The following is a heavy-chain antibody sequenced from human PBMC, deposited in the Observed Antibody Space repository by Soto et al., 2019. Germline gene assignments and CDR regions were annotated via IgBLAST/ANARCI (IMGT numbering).Heavy chain of an antibody. CDR2: IYYSGST. Sequence: QVQLQESGPGLVKPSQTLSLTCTVSGGSISSGGYYWGWIRQHPGKGLEWIGYIYYSGSTYYTPSLKSRVTISVDTSKNQFSLKLSSVTAADTAVYYCASQRGIAARPDASAFDIWGQGTMVTVSS. CDR3: ASQRGIAARPDASAFDI. V-gene: IGHV4-31*03. D-gene: IGHD6-6*01. J-gene: IGHJ3*02. CDR1: GGSISSGGYY.